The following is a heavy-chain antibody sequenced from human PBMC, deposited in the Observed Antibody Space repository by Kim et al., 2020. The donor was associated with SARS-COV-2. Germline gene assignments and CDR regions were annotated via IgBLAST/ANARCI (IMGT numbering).Heavy chain of an antibody. CDR2: INSRGGDN. V-gene: IGHV3-11*01. D-gene: IGHD4-17*01. J-gene: IGHJ3*02. CDR3: ARENYCDYSFDT. Sequence: GGSLRLSCAASGFTFSDYYMTWIRQVPGKGLECISYINSRGGDNYYSDSVRGRFTISRDSADNSLYLQMHSLRAEDTAMYYCARENYCDYSFDTWG. CDR1: GFTFSDYY.